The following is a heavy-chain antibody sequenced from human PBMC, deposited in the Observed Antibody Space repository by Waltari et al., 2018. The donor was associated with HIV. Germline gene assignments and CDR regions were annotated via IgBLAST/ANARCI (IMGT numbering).Heavy chain of an antibody. Sequence: QLQLQESGPGLMKPSETLSLNCTVSGGSISSSYYWGWIRQSPGKGLEWIGSLYYRGTTFNNPSLKSRVTIFLETSKNQFSRQLSAVTAADTAIYYCARLGTRFFESPRYYGMDVWGRGTSVTVSS. CDR3: ARLGTRFFESPRYYGMDV. V-gene: IGHV4-39*01. D-gene: IGHD3-3*01. CDR2: LYYRGTT. J-gene: IGHJ6*02. CDR1: GGSISSSYY.